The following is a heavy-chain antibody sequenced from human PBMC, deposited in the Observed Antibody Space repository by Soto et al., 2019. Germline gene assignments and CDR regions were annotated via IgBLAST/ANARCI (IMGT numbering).Heavy chain of an antibody. Sequence: ASVKVSCKASGYTFTSYYMHWVRQAPGQGFEWMGIINPSGGSTSYAQKFQGRVTMTRDTSTSTVYMELSSLRSEDTAVYYCARDHYYDSSGYYGIDYWGQGTLVTVSS. V-gene: IGHV1-46*01. CDR3: ARDHYYDSSGYYGIDY. J-gene: IGHJ4*02. CDR1: GYTFTSYY. CDR2: INPSGGST. D-gene: IGHD3-22*01.